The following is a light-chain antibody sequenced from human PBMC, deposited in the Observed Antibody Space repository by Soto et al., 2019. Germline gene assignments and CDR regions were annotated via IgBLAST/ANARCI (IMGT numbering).Light chain of an antibody. CDR3: ATWDDSLDGWV. J-gene: IGLJ3*02. Sequence: QSVLTQPPSASGSPGQRVIISCSGSSCNIGNNAVNWYQHLPGTSPKLLIYRNSQRPSGVPDRFSGSKSGTSASLAISGLQSEDATDYYCATWDDSLDGWVFGGGTKLTVL. V-gene: IGLV1-44*01. CDR2: RNS. CDR1: SCNIGNNA.